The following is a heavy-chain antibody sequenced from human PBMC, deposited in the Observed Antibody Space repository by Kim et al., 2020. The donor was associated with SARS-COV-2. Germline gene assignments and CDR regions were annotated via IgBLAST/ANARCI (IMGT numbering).Heavy chain of an antibody. D-gene: IGHD3-10*01. Sequence: SVKVSCKASGFTFTSSAMQWVRQARGQRLEWIGWIVVGSGNTNYAQKFQERVTITRDMSTSTAYMELSSLRSEDTAVYYCAAASHYYGSGSVDYWGQGTLVTVSS. CDR3: AAASHYYGSGSVDY. V-gene: IGHV1-58*02. CDR1: GFTFTSSA. CDR2: IVVGSGNT. J-gene: IGHJ4*02.